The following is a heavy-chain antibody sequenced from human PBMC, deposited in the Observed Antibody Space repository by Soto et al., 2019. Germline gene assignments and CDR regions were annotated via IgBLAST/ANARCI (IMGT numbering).Heavy chain of an antibody. CDR3: ARGDREDIEEVVGVRPGEYSMDV. CDR2: ISYDGSRK. D-gene: IGHD1-26*01. CDR1: EFTFRIFA. J-gene: IGHJ6*02. V-gene: IGHV3-30-3*01. Sequence: QVHLVESVGGVVQPGSSLRLSCAASEFTFRIFAMHWLRQSPGKGLEWVAVISYDGSRKADSVKGRFTVSRDNSWNTLYLQMNSLRAEDTAIYYCARGDREDIEEVVGVRPGEYSMDVWGQGTTVTVSS.